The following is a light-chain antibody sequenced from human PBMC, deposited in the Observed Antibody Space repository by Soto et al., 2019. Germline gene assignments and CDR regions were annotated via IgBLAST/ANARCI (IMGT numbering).Light chain of an antibody. V-gene: IGKV3-20*01. CDR1: QTSGSNF. J-gene: IGKJ5*01. CDR2: ALS. Sequence: IVLTQSPGTLSLSPGERATLSCKTSQTSGSNFLAWYQHKPGQAPRLLIYALSNRATGIPDRFSGSASGPDLTLTIKRLEPEDFAGYYCQLYGISPQFGQGTRLEIK. CDR3: QLYGISPQ.